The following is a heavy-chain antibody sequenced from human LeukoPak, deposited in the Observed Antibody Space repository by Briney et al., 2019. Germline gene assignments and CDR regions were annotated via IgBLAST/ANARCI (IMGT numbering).Heavy chain of an antibody. CDR1: GFTISNYM. J-gene: IGHJ4*02. CDR2: IKSDGITI. CDR3: LRDLNWSLDQ. V-gene: IGHV3-74*01. Sequence: GTSLRLSCAASGFTISNYMMHWVRQAPGKGLVWVSRIKSDGITITYADSVKGRFTISRDNAKNTLYLQMNSLRAEDTAVYYCLRDLNWSLDQWGQGTLVTVSS. D-gene: IGHD1-20*01.